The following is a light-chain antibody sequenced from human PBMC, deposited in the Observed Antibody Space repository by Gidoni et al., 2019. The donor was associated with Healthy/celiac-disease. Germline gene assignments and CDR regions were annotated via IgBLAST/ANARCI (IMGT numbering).Light chain of an antibody. CDR2: EVS. Sequence: HSALTQPASVSASPGQSITISCTGTSSDVGRYNYVAWYQQHPGKAPKLMIYEVSNRPSGVSNRFSGSKSGNTASLTISGLQAEDEADYYCSSYTSSSTLEVVFGGGTKLTVL. J-gene: IGLJ2*01. V-gene: IGLV2-14*01. CDR1: SSDVGRYNY. CDR3: SSYTSSSTLEVV.